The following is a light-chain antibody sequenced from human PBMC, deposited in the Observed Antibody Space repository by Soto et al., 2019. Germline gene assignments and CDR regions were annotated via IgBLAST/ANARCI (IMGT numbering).Light chain of an antibody. CDR3: CSFAGSRTFWV. CDR1: TSDVGGYDV. CDR2: EVN. J-gene: IGLJ3*02. V-gene: IGLV2-23*02. Sequence: QSALTQPASVSGSPGQSITISCSGTTSDVGGYDVVSWYQQHPGKAPKLMIFEVNQRPSGVSDRFSGSKSGNTASLTISGLQAGDEADYYCCSFAGSRTFWVFGRGTKVTVL.